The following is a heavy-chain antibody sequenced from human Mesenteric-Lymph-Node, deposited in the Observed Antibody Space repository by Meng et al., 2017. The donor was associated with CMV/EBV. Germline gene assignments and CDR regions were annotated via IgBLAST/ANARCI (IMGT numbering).Heavy chain of an antibody. V-gene: IGHV1-69*10. CDR3: ARERVVITMDDAFDI. J-gene: IGHJ3*02. CDR1: VFTGNY. Sequence: SVKVSCKATVFTGNYVHWVRQAPGQGLEWMGGIIPILGIANYAQKFQGRVTITADKSTSTAYMELSSLRSEDTAVYYCARERVVITMDDAFDIWGQGTMVTVSS. D-gene: IGHD3-22*01. CDR2: IIPILGIA.